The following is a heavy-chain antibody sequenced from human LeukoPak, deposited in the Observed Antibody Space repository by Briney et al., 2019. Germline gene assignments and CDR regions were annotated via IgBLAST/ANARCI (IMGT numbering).Heavy chain of an antibody. J-gene: IGHJ4*02. CDR1: GYTFTSYY. CDR3: ARDVGSYQNDY. CDR2: INPSGGST. Sequence: GASVKVSCKASGYTFTSYYMHWVRQAPGQGLEWMGIINPSGGSTSYAQKFQGRVTMTRDKSTSTVYMELRSLRSEDTAVYYCARDVGSYQNDYWGQGTLVTVSS. V-gene: IGHV1-46*01. D-gene: IGHD1-26*01.